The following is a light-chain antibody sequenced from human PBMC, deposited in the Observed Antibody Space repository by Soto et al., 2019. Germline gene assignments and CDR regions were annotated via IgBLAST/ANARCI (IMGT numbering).Light chain of an antibody. CDR2: AKS. CDR3: QQHGISHIT. J-gene: IGKJ5*01. V-gene: IGKV3-20*01. CDR1: QSVNSDY. Sequence: EIVLTQSPETLSLSPGERATLSCRASQSVNSDYLAWYRQKPGQAPRVLIYAKSTRATGIPDRFYGSGSGTDFTLTITRLEPDDSAVYYCQQHGISHITFGQGTRLEIK.